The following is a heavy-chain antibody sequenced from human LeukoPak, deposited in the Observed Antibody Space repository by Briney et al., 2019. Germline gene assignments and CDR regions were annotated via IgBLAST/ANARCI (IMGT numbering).Heavy chain of an antibody. CDR2: ISSSSSTI. D-gene: IGHD1/OR15-1a*01. CDR1: GFTFNNYG. J-gene: IGHJ4*02. V-gene: IGHV3-48*01. CDR3: ARDNKGFDH. Sequence: GGSLRLSCAASGFTFNNYGMSWVRQAPGKGPEWVSYISSSSSTIYYADSVKGRFTISRDNAKNSLYLQMNSLRAEDTAVYYCARDNKGFDHWGQGTLVTVSS.